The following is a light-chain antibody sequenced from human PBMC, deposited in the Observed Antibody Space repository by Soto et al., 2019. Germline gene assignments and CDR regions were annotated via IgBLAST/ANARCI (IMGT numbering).Light chain of an antibody. CDR2: GTS. CDR1: QSVDSNY. V-gene: IGKV3-20*01. Sequence: ENVLTQSPGTLSLSPGERATHSCRASQSVDSNYLAWYQHKPGQTPRLLLYGTSTRATGIPDRFSGSGSGTDFTLAINGLEPEDFAVYYCQQYGSSVYTFGQGTKLEIK. J-gene: IGKJ2*01. CDR3: QQYGSSVYT.